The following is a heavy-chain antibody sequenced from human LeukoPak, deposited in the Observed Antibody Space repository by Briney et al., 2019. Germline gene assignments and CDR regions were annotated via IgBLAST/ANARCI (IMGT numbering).Heavy chain of an antibody. CDR1: GGSISSSSYY. V-gene: IGHV4-39*01. CDR2: IYYSGST. J-gene: IGHJ5*02. Sequence: SETLSLTCTVSGGSISSSSYYWGWIRQPPGKGLEWIGSIYYSGSTYYNPSLKSRVTISVDTSKNQFSLKLSSVTAADTAVYYCARSTRYSSSWYGTPIAWFDPWGQGTLVTVSS. CDR3: ARSTRYSSSWYGTPIAWFDP. D-gene: IGHD6-13*01.